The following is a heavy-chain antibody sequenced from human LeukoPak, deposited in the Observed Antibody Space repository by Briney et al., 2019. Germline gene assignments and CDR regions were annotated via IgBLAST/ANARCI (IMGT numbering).Heavy chain of an antibody. J-gene: IGHJ4*01. V-gene: IGHV4-34*01. CDR3: VRGFSGVVGDH. CDR2: IKDGGIT. D-gene: IGHD3-10*01. CDR1: SGSFSGYY. Sequence: PSETLSLTCAVYSGSFSGYYWSWIRLTPGEGLEWIGEIKDGGITNYNPSLRSRVTISKDTSNNQMSLNLHSATAADTAVYYCVRGFSGVVGDHWGHGTLVTVSS.